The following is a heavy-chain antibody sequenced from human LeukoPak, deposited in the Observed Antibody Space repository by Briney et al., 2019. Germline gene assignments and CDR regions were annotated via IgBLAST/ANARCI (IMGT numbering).Heavy chain of an antibody. V-gene: IGHV1-18*01. Sequence: ASVKVSCKASGYTFTSYGISWVRQAPGQGLEWMGWISAYNGNTNYAQKLQGRVTMTTDTSTSTAYMELSSLRSEDTAVYYCARVGYDILTGSYYYYYGMDVWGQGTTVTVSS. J-gene: IGHJ6*02. D-gene: IGHD3-9*01. CDR1: GYTFTSYG. CDR3: ARVGYDILTGSYYYYYGMDV. CDR2: ISAYNGNT.